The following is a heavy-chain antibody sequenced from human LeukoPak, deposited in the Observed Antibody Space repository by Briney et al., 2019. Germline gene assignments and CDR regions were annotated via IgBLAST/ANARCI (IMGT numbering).Heavy chain of an antibody. CDR2: LRYDGSNK. CDR3: ARDPSYYYYMDV. V-gene: IGHV3-30*02. Sequence: GGSLRLSCAASGFTFISYGMHWVRQAPGKGLEGVAFLRYDGSNKYYADSVKGRFTISRDNSKNTLYLQMNSLRAEDTAVYYCARDPSYYYYMDVWGKGTTVTVSS. J-gene: IGHJ6*03. CDR1: GFTFISYG.